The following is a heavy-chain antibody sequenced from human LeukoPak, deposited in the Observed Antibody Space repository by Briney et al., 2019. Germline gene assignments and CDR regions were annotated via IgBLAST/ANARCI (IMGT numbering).Heavy chain of an antibody. CDR2: IIGSGRDT. V-gene: IGHV3-23*01. J-gene: IGHJ4*02. CDR3: VKDSVVVAGLVNYFDY. CDR1: GFTFSTYA. Sequence: PGGSLRLSCTASGFTFSTYAMNWVRQAPGKRLEWVSSIIGSGRDTYYADSVRGRITISRDNSRNTLYLQMKGLRAEDTAVYYCVKDSVVVAGLVNYFDYWGQGTLVTVSS. D-gene: IGHD6-19*01.